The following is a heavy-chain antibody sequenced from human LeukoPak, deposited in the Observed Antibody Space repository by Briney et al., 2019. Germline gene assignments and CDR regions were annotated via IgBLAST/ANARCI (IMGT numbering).Heavy chain of an antibody. CDR3: ARSSTLSYGFDY. V-gene: IGHV1-69*04. J-gene: IGHJ4*02. CDR2: IIPILGIA. D-gene: IGHD5-18*01. CDR1: GYTFTSYD. Sequence: GASVKVSCKASGYTFTSYDISWVRQAPGQGLEWMGRIIPILGIANYAQKFQGRVTITADKSTSTAYMELSSPRSEDTAVYYCARSSTLSYGFDYWGQGTLVTVSS.